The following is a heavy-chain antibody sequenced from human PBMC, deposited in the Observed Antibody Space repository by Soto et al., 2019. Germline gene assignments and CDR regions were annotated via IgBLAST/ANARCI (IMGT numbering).Heavy chain of an antibody. J-gene: IGHJ5*02. CDR1: GYTFTGHY. CDR3: ARGRRIAARRVGWFDP. Sequence: ASVKVSCKASGYTFTGHYMHWVRQAPGQGLEWMGWINPNSGGTNYAQKFQGWVTMTRDTSISTAYMELSRLRSDDTAVYYCARGRRIAARRVGWFDPWGQGTLVTVSS. CDR2: INPNSGGT. V-gene: IGHV1-2*04. D-gene: IGHD6-6*01.